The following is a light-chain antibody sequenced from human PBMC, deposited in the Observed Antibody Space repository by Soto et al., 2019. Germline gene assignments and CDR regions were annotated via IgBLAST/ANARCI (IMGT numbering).Light chain of an antibody. V-gene: IGLV2-14*01. CDR1: TSDVGRYNY. CDR2: DVS. CDR3: NSYTTGTTWV. J-gene: IGLJ3*02. Sequence: QPASVSGSPGQSITISCTGTTSDVGRYNYVSWHQQHPGKAPKLLIFDVSNRPSGVSDRFSGSKSGNTASLTISGLQAEDEADYYCNSYTTGTTWVFGGGTKLSVL.